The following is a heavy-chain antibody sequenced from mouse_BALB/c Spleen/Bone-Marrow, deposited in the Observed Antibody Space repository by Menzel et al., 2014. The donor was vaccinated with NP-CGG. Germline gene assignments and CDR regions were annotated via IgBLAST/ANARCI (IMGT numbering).Heavy chain of an antibody. Sequence: LVESGAELVKPGASVKLSCKASGYTFTSYYMYWVKQRPGQGLEWFGEINPSNGGTNFNEKFKNKATLTVDKSPSTAYMQLSSLTSEDSAVYYCSRGRRDALDYWGQGTSVTVSS. J-gene: IGHJ4*01. CDR2: INPSNGGT. V-gene: IGHV1S81*02. CDR3: SRGRRDALDY. CDR1: GYTFTSYY.